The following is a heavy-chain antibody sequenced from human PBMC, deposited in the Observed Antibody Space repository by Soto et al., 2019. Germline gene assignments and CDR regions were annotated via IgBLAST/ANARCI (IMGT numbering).Heavy chain of an antibody. J-gene: IGHJ4*02. D-gene: IGHD2-15*01. CDR3: ARRDPGYCSGGSCYESDY. V-gene: IGHV1-69*12. CDR2: IIPIFGTA. CDR1: GGTFSSYA. Sequence: QVQLVQSGAEVKKPGSSVKVSCKASGGTFSSYAISWVRQAPGQGLEWMGGIIPIFGTANYAQKFQGRVTITADESTSTADMELSSLRSEDTAVYYCARRDPGYCSGGSCYESDYWGQGTLVTVSS.